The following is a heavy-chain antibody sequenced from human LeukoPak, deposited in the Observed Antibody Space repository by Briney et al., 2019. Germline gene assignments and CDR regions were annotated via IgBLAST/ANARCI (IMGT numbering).Heavy chain of an antibody. J-gene: IGHJ4*02. D-gene: IGHD4-17*01. CDR1: GGTFSSYT. CDR3: AREISMTTVPNGAFDY. V-gene: IGHV1-69*04. Sequence: SVKVSCKASGGTFSSYTISWVRQAPGQGLEWMGRIIPILGIANYAQKFQGRVKITADKSTSKAYMELSSLGSEDTAVYYCAREISMTTVPNGAFDYWGQGTLVTVSS. CDR2: IIPILGIA.